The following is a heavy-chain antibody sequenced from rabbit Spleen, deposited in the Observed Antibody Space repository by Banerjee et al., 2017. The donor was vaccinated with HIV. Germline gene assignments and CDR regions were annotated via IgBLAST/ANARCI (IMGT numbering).Heavy chain of an antibody. CDR1: GLDFSSSW. Sequence: QEQLVEYGGDLVQPEGSLTLTCKASGLDFSSSWICWVRQAPGKGLEWIACINTSHGDTVYANWAKGRFTISKTSSTTMTLQMTSMTAADTATYFCTRDDGSGHYIDGYFNLGGPGTLVTVS. CDR3: TRDDGSGHYIDGYFNL. D-gene: IGHD1-1*01. V-gene: IGHV1S45*01. CDR2: INTSHGDT. J-gene: IGHJ4*01.